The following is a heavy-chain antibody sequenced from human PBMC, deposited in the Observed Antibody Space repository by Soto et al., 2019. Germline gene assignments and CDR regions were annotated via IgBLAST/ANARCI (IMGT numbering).Heavy chain of an antibody. J-gene: IGHJ4*02. Sequence: QVQLVESGGGVVQPGRSLRLSCAASGFTFSSYGMHWVRQAPGKGLEWGAVISYDGSNKYYADSVKGRFTISRDNSKNTLYLQMNSLRAEDTAVYYCAKDLRWELLLDYWGQGTLVTVSS. CDR2: ISYDGSNK. CDR1: GFTFSSYG. D-gene: IGHD1-26*01. CDR3: AKDLRWELLLDY. V-gene: IGHV3-30*18.